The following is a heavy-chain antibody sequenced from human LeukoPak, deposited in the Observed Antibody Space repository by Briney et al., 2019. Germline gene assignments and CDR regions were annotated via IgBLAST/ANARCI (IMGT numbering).Heavy chain of an antibody. CDR3: ARVEGYYYMNA. CDR1: VGSISNAGYY. V-gene: IGHV4-31*03. Sequence: SETLSLTCTVSVGSISNAGYYCRWIRQHPGKGLEWVGYIYYSGNTYYNPSLKSRLNITVDTAKNQFSLRLSSVTAADTAVYYCARVEGYYYMNAWGKGTTVTVTS. J-gene: IGHJ6*03. CDR2: IYYSGNT.